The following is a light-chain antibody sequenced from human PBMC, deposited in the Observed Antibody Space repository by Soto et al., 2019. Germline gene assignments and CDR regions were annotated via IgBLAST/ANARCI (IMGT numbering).Light chain of an antibody. CDR3: QQYNSWPPVYT. CDR2: GAS. V-gene: IGKV3-15*01. J-gene: IGKJ2*01. CDR1: QSVSSN. Sequence: EIVMTQSPATLSVSPGERATLSCRASQSVSSNLAWYQQQPGQAPRLLIYGASTRATAIPARFSGSGSRTESTLTISSRQSEDVAVDYCQQYNSWPPVYTFGQGTKLEIK.